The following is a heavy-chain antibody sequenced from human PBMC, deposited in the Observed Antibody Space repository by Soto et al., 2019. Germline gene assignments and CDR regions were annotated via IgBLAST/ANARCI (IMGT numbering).Heavy chain of an antibody. J-gene: IGHJ5*02. V-gene: IGHV1-8*01. CDR1: GYTFTDYD. CDR3: ARVAVAARPRWYNWFDP. D-gene: IGHD2-15*01. CDR2: MNPNSGET. Sequence: ASVKVSCKTSGYTFTDYDINWVRQATGQGLEWIGWMNPNSGETGYAQKFQGRVTMTRSASLSTAYLELSSLRSEDTAVYYCARVAVAARPRWYNWFDPWGQGTMGTVSS.